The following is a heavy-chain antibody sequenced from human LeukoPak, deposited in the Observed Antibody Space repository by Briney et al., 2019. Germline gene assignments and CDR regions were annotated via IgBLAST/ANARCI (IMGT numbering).Heavy chain of an antibody. D-gene: IGHD4-23*01. J-gene: IGHJ3*02. V-gene: IGHV3-48*01. Sequence: GGSLRLSCAASGFTFSSYSMNWVRQAPGKGLEWVSYISSSSSTIYYADSVKGRFTISRDNAKNSLYLQMNSLRAEDTAVYYCAKGFRGNPREGAFDIWGQGTIVTVSS. CDR1: GFTFSSYS. CDR2: ISSSSSTI. CDR3: AKGFRGNPREGAFDI.